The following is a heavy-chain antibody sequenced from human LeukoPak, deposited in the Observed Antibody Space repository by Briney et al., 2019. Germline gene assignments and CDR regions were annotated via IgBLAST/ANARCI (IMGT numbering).Heavy chain of an antibody. CDR3: ARDNILTGLT. D-gene: IGHD3-9*01. J-gene: IGHJ4*02. CDR1: GFTFSSYS. CDR2: IRYDGSEK. V-gene: IGHV3-7*01. Sequence: GGSLRLSCAASGFTFSSYSMNWVRQAPGKGLEWVAHIRYDGSEKYYVDSVKGRFTISRDNAKNSLYLQMNSLTAEDTAVYYCARDNILTGLTGGQGTLVTVSS.